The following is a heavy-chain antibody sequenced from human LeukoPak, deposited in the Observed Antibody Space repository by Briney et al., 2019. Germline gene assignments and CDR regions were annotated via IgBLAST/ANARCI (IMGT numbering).Heavy chain of an antibody. CDR1: GFTFSNYG. J-gene: IGHJ4*02. CDR2: ISHGGDRT. V-gene: IGHV3-23*01. Sequence: GGSLRLSCAASGFTFSNYGMSWVRQAPGKGLEWVSGISHGGDRTDYADSVKGRFTISRDNSKNTLYLQMNSLRAEDTALYYYAKPSFGVGATSEVYWGQGTLVTASS. D-gene: IGHD1-26*01. CDR3: AKPSFGVGATSEVY.